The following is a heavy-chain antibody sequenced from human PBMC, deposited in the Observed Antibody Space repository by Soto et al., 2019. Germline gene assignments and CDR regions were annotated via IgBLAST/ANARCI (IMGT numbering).Heavy chain of an antibody. CDR3: ARVPSRYSSSYSFDS. D-gene: IGHD6-19*01. J-gene: IGHJ4*02. CDR2: IYNSQTF. V-gene: IGHV4-61*08. CDR1: GGSSISGGCY. Sequence: PLVTLSLSWSFSGGSSISGGCYWRWIQQPPGKGLEWIGFIYNSQTFNYEPSLKSRVTLSVDTSKQQFSLKLSSVTASDTAVDYCARVPSRYSSSYSFDSWGQGARVT.